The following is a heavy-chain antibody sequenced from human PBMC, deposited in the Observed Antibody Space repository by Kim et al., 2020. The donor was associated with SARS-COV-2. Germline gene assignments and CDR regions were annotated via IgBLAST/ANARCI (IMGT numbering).Heavy chain of an antibody. J-gene: IGHJ4*02. Sequence: GGSLRLSCEASGFAFSDYYMNWIRQAPGKGLEWVSYISGGAEYTDYADSVKGRFTISRDNAKKALYLQMDSLTDEDTAVYYCAKSPQGYSYGYLDYWCQGIPLTV. CDR2: ISGGAEYT. CDR1: GFAFSDYY. D-gene: IGHD5-18*01. CDR3: AKSPQGYSYGYLDY. V-gene: IGHV3-11*03.